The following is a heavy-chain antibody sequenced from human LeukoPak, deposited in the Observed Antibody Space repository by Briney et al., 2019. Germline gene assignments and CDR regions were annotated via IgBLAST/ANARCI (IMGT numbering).Heavy chain of an antibody. D-gene: IGHD3-10*01. CDR2: ISGSGGST. V-gene: IGHV3-23*01. J-gene: IGHJ4*02. Sequence: GGSLRLSCAASGFTFSSYGMMWVRQAPGKGLEWASGISGSGGSTYYADSVKGRFTISRDNSKNTLYLQVNSLRVEDTALYYCVRRDYYSGSYVDYWGQGTLVTVSS. CDR3: VRRDYYSGSYVDY. CDR1: GFTFSSYG.